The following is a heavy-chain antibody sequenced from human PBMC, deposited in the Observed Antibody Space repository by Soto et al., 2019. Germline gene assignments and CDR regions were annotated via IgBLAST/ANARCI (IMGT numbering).Heavy chain of an antibody. CDR3: AREDGGVPFDY. D-gene: IGHD2-15*01. CDR1: GFMFSAYA. Sequence: DVHLLESGGGLVQPGGSLRLSCAASGFMFSAYAMHWVRQAPGQGLVWVSSMSGTSDDIYYADSVKGLFTVSRDSSKDTLYLQLNSLRAEDTALYFCAREDGGVPFDYWGQASLVIVSS. CDR2: MSGTSDDI. J-gene: IGHJ4*02. V-gene: IGHV3-23*01.